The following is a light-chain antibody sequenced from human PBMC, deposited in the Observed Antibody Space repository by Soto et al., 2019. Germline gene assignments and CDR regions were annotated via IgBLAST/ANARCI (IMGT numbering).Light chain of an antibody. V-gene: IGLV1-51*01. Sequence: QSALTQPPSVSAAPGQKVTISCSGSSSNIGNNYVSWYQQSPGTAPKLLIYNNSKRPSGIPDRFSGSKSGTSATLDITGLQTGDEADYYCGTWDSSLSAVVFGGGTKVTVL. CDR3: GTWDSSLSAVV. J-gene: IGLJ2*01. CDR1: SSNIGNNY. CDR2: NNS.